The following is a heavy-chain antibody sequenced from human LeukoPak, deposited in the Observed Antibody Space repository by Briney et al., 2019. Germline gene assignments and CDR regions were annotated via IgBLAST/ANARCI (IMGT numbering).Heavy chain of an antibody. Sequence: GGSVRLSCAASGYTFSCYAMSWVRQAPGKGLEWVSAISGSGGSTYYADSVKGRFTISRDNSKNTLYLQMNSLRAEDTAVYYCAKDGDSSGWTYFDYWGQGTLVTVSS. CDR3: AKDGDSSGWTYFDY. J-gene: IGHJ4*02. D-gene: IGHD6-19*01. V-gene: IGHV3-23*01. CDR1: GYTFSCYA. CDR2: ISGSGGST.